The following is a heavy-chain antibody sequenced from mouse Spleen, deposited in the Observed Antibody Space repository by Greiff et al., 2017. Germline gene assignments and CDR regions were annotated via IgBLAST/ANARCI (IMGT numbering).Heavy chain of an antibody. CDR1: GYTFTSYW. D-gene: IGHD3-1*01. V-gene: IGHV1-64*01. CDR3: AKEEITARATDY. Sequence: QVHVKQPGAELVKPGASVKLSCKASGYTFTSYWMHWVKQRPGQGLEWIGMIHPNSGSTNYNEKFKSKATLTVDKSSSTAYMQLSSLTSEDSAVYYCAKEEITARATDYWGQGTTLTVSS. CDR2: IHPNSGST. J-gene: IGHJ2*01.